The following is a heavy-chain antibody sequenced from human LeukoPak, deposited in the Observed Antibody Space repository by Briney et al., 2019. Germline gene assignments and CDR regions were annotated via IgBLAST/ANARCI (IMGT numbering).Heavy chain of an antibody. CDR1: GGSISTYY. D-gene: IGHD3-3*01. CDR3: ARGTGVLRFLEWSTAKYYFDY. CDR2: IYHSGST. Sequence: PSETLSLTCTVSGGSISTYYWNWIRQPPGKGLEWIGYIYHSGSTNYNPSLQSRVTISVDTSKNQFSLNLNSVTAADTAVYYCARGTGVLRFLEWSTAKYYFDYWGQGTLVTVSS. J-gene: IGHJ4*02. V-gene: IGHV4-59*01.